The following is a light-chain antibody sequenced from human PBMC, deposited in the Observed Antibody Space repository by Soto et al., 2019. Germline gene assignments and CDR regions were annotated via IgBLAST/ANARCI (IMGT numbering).Light chain of an antibody. CDR1: QSVLYSSNNKNY. Sequence: DIVMTQSPDSLAVSLGERATINCKSSQSVLYSSNNKNYLAWYQQKPGQPPKLLIYWASTRESGVPDRFSGSGSGTDYTLTISSQQAEDGAVYYCQQYYSAPLTFGQGTRLEIK. CDR3: QQYYSAPLT. CDR2: WAS. V-gene: IGKV4-1*01. J-gene: IGKJ5*01.